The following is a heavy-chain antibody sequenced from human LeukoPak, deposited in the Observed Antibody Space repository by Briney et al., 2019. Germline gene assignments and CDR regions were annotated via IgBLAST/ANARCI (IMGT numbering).Heavy chain of an antibody. Sequence: ASVKVSCKASGYTFTGYYMHWVRQAPGQGLEWMGWINPNSSGTNYAQKFQGWVTMTRDTSISTAYMELSRLRSDDTAVYYCVTSATSKWELHPVDYWGQGTLVTVSS. V-gene: IGHV1-2*04. CDR1: GYTFTGYY. D-gene: IGHD1-26*01. CDR3: VTSATSKWELHPVDY. CDR2: INPNSSGT. J-gene: IGHJ4*02.